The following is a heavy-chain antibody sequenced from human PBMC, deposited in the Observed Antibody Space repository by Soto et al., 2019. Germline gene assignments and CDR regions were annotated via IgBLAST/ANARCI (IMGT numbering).Heavy chain of an antibody. Sequence: ASVKVSCTASGYTLTSYAMHWVRQAPGQRLEWMGWINAGNGNTKYSQKFQGRVTITRDTSASTAYMELNSLKTEDTAVYYCVRTIQPGTTTYFDYWGQGTLVTVSS. V-gene: IGHV1-3*01. CDR2: INAGNGNT. D-gene: IGHD1-1*01. CDR3: VRTIQPGTTTYFDY. CDR1: GYTLTSYA. J-gene: IGHJ4*02.